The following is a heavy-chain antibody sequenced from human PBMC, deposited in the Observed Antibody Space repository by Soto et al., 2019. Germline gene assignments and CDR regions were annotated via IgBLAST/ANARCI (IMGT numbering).Heavy chain of an antibody. D-gene: IGHD1-26*01. V-gene: IGHV5-51*01. CDR2: IYPVESDT. J-gene: IGHJ4*02. CDR1: GYKFTNFW. Sequence: PGESLKLSCAGYGYKFTNFWIGWVRQMPGKGLEWVGNIYPVESDTRYSPYFQGQVTISADKSFSTVFLQWRIFRFSVSSMYYCVRQVGAYLFDYWGQGTQVTVS. CDR3: VRQVGAYLFDY.